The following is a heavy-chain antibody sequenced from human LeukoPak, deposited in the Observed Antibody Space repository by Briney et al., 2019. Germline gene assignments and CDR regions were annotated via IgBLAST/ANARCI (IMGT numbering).Heavy chain of an antibody. J-gene: IGHJ4*02. CDR1: GYTFTSYY. CDR3: ARTDGYSYGYRGY. CDR2: INPSGGST. D-gene: IGHD5-18*01. V-gene: IGHV1-46*01. Sequence: ASVKVSCKASGYTFTSYYMHWVRQAPGQGLEWMGIINPSGGSTSYAQKFQGRVTITTDESTSTAYMELSSLRSEDTAVYYCARTDGYSYGYRGYWGQGTLVTVSS.